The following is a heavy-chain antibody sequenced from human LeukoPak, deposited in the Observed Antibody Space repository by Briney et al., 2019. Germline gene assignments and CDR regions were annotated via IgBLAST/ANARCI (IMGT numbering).Heavy chain of an antibody. CDR2: ISNNGGYT. CDR1: GFTFSSSA. J-gene: IGHJ6*02. CDR3: ARTGGDGYWVYYYYGMDV. D-gene: IGHD5-24*01. Sequence: GGSLRLSCAASGFTFSSSAMSWVRQAPGKGLEWVPAISNNGGYTYYADSVQGRFTISRDNSKSTLCLQMNSLRAEDTAVYYCARTGGDGYWVYYYYGMDVWGQGTTVTVSS. V-gene: IGHV3-23*01.